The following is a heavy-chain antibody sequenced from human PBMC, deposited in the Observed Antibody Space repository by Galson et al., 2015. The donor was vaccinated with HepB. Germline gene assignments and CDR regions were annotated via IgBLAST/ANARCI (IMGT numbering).Heavy chain of an antibody. Sequence: SLRLSCAVSGFTFNSFAMSWVRQAPGKGLEWVSAISGSGDRTYYADSVKGRFTISRDNSKNTLYLQMNSLRAEDTALYFCAKDGGQNFNALFDFWGQGTLVTVSS. CDR3: AKDGGQNFNALFDF. CDR2: ISGSGDRT. CDR1: GFTFNSFA. J-gene: IGHJ4*02. V-gene: IGHV3-23*01. D-gene: IGHD3-16*01.